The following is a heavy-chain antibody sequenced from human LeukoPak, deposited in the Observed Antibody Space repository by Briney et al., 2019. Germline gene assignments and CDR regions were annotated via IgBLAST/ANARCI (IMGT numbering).Heavy chain of an antibody. CDR1: GGSISSYY. V-gene: IGHV4-59*12. CDR2: IYYSGST. D-gene: IGHD3-16*01. J-gene: IGHJ4*02. Sequence: SETLSLTCTVSGGSISSYYWSWIRQPPGKGLEWIGYIYYSGSTNYNPSLKSRVTISVDTSKNQFSLKLSSVTAADTAVYYCARGGTGRRVFDYWGQGTLVTVSS. CDR3: ARGGTGRRVFDY.